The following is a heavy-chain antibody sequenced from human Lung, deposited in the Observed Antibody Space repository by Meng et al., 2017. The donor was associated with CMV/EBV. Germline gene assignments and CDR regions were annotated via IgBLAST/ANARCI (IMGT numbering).Heavy chain of an antibody. J-gene: IGHJ6*02. CDR2: TYYRSKWYD. CDR1: GDSVSSNSAA. CDR3: ARDYYDSGAYYYTEEYYHGLDV. V-gene: IGHV6-1*01. D-gene: IGHD3-22*01. Sequence: SQTLALTXAISGDSVSSNSAAWNWIRQSPSRGLEWLGRTYYRSKWYDDYAMAVKSRITINPDTSKNQFSLQLNSVTHEDTAVYYCARDYYDSGAYYYTEEYYHGLDVWGQGXTVTVSS.